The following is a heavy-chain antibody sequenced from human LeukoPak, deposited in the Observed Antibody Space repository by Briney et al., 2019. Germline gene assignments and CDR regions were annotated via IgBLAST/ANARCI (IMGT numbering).Heavy chain of an antibody. Sequence: PGGSLRLSCAASGFTFSSYLMHWVRQAPGTGLVWVSRINSDGTSTTYADSVKGRFTISRDNAKNTLYLQMNSLRAEDTAVYYCARGRGSGLWYFDYWGQGTLVTVSS. CDR3: ARGRGSGLWYFDY. D-gene: IGHD6-19*01. CDR2: INSDGTST. CDR1: GFTFSSYL. J-gene: IGHJ4*02. V-gene: IGHV3-74*01.